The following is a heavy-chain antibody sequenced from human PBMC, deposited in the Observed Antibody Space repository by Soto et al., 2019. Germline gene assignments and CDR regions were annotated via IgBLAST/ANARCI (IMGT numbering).Heavy chain of an antibody. Sequence: SGPTLVNPTQTLTLTCTFSGFSLSTSGMCVSWIRQPPGKALEWLARIDWDDDKYYSTSLKTRLTISKDTSKNQVVLTMTNMDPVDTATYYCARIQAAPRDFSGGVPYNMDVGGKGTTVTVSS. V-gene: IGHV2-70*11. D-gene: IGHD3-3*01. J-gene: IGHJ6*03. CDR1: GFSLSTSGMC. CDR2: IDWDDDK. CDR3: ARIQAAPRDFSGGVPYNMDV.